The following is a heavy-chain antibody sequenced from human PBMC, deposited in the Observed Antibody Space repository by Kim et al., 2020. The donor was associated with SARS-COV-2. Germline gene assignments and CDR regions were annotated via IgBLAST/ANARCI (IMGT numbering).Heavy chain of an antibody. V-gene: IGHV3-23*01. Sequence: GGSLRLSCVASGFTFSNYAMNWVRQTPEKGLEWVSAISSTGGDNFYADSVKGRFTFSRDNSRQTLYLQMNSLTAEDTALYYCAKAGSCCDYLGQGTLFNV. J-gene: IGHJ4*02. CDR3: AKAGSCCDY. CDR1: GFTFSNYA. CDR2: ISSTGGDN. D-gene: IGHD6-19*01.